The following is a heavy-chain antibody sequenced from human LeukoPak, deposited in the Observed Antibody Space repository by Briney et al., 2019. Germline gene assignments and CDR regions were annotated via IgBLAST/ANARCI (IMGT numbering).Heavy chain of an antibody. CDR3: ARGGKATVVTM. J-gene: IGHJ4*02. Sequence: SETLSLTCTVSGGSINSDYWSWIRQPAGKGLEWIGRIYSSGSANYNPSLKSRVSMSMDTSKNQFSLKLTSVTAADTAVYYCARGGKATVVTMWGQGILVSVSS. D-gene: IGHD4-23*01. CDR1: GGSINSDY. V-gene: IGHV4-4*07. CDR2: IYSSGSA.